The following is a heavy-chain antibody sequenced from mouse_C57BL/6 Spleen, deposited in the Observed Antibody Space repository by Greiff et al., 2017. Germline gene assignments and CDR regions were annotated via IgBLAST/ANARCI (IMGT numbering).Heavy chain of an antibody. Sequence: VQLQQPGAELVKPGASVKVSCKASGYTFTSYWMHWVKPRPGQGLEWIGRIHPSDSDPNYNQKFKGTATSTVDKSSSTAYRQLSSLTSEDSAVYYCAIKYYGSSIWFAYWGQGTLVTVSA. CDR2: IHPSDSDP. V-gene: IGHV1-74*01. CDR1: GYTFTSYW. D-gene: IGHD1-1*01. CDR3: AIKYYGSSIWFAY. J-gene: IGHJ3*01.